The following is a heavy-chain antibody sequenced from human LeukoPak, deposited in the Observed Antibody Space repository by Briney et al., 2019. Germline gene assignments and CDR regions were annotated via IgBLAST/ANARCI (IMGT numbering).Heavy chain of an antibody. Sequence: RPGASLRLSCAASGFSFSTYNIHWVRPAPGEGLAWVSAISSKSKYIHYGDSDKGRFTVSRENAKNSLYLQMNSLRVEDTAVYYCAKGKVNHDGALDAWGQGTLVTVSS. J-gene: IGHJ3*01. CDR1: GFSFSTYN. CDR2: ISSKSKYI. V-gene: IGHV3-21*06. D-gene: IGHD2-21*01. CDR3: AKGKVNHDGALDA.